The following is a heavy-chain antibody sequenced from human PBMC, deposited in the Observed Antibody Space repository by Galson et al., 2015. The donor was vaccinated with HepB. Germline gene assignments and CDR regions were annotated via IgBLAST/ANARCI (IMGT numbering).Heavy chain of an antibody. CDR2: ISYDGSNK. D-gene: IGHD2-21*01. CDR3: ARDALAYCGGDCYPYYFDY. J-gene: IGHJ4*02. Sequence: SLRLSCAASGFTFSSYAMHWVRQAPGKGLEWVAVISYDGSNKYYADSVKGRFTISRDNSKNTLYLQMNSLRAEDTAVYYCARDALAYCGGDCYPYYFDYWGQGTLVTVSS. CDR1: GFTFSSYA. V-gene: IGHV3-30-3*01.